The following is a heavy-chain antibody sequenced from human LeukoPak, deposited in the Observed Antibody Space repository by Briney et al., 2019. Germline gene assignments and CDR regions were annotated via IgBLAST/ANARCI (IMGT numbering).Heavy chain of an antibody. V-gene: IGHV4-31*03. CDR1: GVSISSGGYY. J-gene: IGHJ4*02. CDR2: IYYSGST. Sequence: SETLSLTCTASGVSISSGGYYWSWIRQHPGKGLEWIGYIYYSGSTYYNPSLKSRVTISVDTSKNQFSLKLSSVTAADTAVYYCARLKAHYFDYWGQGTLVTVSS. CDR3: ARLKAHYFDY.